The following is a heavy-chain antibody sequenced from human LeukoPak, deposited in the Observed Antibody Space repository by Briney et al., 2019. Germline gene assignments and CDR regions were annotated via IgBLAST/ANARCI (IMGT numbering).Heavy chain of an antibody. CDR2: IYHSGST. J-gene: IGHJ3*02. V-gene: IGHV4-30-2*01. Sequence: PSETLSLTCTVSGGSISSGGYYWSWIRQPPGKGLEWIGYIYHSGSTYYNPSLKSRVTISVDRSKNQFSLKLSSVTAADTAVYYCAREVPGDAFDIWGQGTMVTVSS. CDR3: AREVPGDAFDI. CDR1: GGSISSGGYY.